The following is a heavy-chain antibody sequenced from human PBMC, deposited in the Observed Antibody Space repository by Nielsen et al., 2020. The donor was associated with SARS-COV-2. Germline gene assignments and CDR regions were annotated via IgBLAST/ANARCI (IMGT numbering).Heavy chain of an antibody. Sequence: WIRQPPGKGLEWVSSISSSSSYIYYADSVKGRFTISRDNAKNSLYLQMNSLRAEDTAVYYCAKDRTPSSGYYYYYYMDVWGKGTTVTVSS. CDR2: ISSSSSYI. V-gene: IGHV3-21*01. J-gene: IGHJ6*03. CDR3: AKDRTPSSGYYYYYYMDV.